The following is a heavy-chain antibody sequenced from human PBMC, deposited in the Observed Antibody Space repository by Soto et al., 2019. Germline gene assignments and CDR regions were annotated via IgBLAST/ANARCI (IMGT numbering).Heavy chain of an antibody. V-gene: IGHV1-45*02. CDR2: ITPFNGNT. J-gene: IGHJ6*02. Sequence: SVKVSCKASGYTFTYRYLHWVRQAPGQALEWMGWITPFNGNTNYAQKFQDRVTITRDRSMSTAYMELSSLRSEDTAMYYCASSSGRMASHYGMDVWGQGTTVTVSS. D-gene: IGHD6-19*01. CDR3: ASSSGRMASHYGMDV. CDR1: GYTFTYRY.